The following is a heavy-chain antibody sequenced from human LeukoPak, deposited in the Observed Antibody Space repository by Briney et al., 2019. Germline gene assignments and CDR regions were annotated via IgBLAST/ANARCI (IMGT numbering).Heavy chain of an antibody. V-gene: IGHV3-48*03. Sequence: PGGSLSLSCVGSGFNFRSYEMIWVRQAPGRGLEWLSYISSGGSRIYYADSVKGRFTISRDDAKNSLFLQMNILETEDTAVYSCARESDDGGYRFDYWGQGSLVTVS. CDR3: ARESDDGGYRFDY. CDR2: ISSGGSRI. J-gene: IGHJ4*02. D-gene: IGHD5-12*01. CDR1: GFNFRSYE.